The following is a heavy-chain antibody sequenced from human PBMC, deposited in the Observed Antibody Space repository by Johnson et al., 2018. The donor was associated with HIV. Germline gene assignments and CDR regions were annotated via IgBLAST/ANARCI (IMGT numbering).Heavy chain of an antibody. V-gene: IGHV3-20*04. CDR3: ARDAVIRSGWYNVDAFDV. CDR2: INWNGASK. J-gene: IGHJ3*01. CDR1: GFTFSSYG. Sequence: VQLVESGGGVVQPGRSLRLSCAASGFTFSSYGMSWVRQAPGKGLEWISGINWNGASKGYADSVKGRFTISRDNAKNSLYLQMNSLRAEDTAVYYCARDAVIRSGWYNVDAFDVWGQGTMVTVSS. D-gene: IGHD6-19*01.